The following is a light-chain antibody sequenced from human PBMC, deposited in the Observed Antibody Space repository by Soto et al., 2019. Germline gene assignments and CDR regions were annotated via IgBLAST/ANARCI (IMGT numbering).Light chain of an antibody. Sequence: QAVVTQPPSVSGTPGQTVTISCSGSSSNIGSKSVQWYQQLPETAPKLLIYSNNQRPSGVPDRFSGSKSGTSASLAISGLQYEDEAHYYCGAWDDTLNVLVFGGGTQLTVL. CDR2: SNN. CDR1: SSNIGSKS. CDR3: GAWDDTLNVLV. V-gene: IGLV1-44*01. J-gene: IGLJ2*01.